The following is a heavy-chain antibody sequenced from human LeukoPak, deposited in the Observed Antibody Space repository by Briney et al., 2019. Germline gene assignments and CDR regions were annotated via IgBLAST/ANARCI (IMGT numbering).Heavy chain of an antibody. D-gene: IGHD1-26*01. CDR3: ARLHLGATPVFDY. J-gene: IGHJ4*02. Sequence: IGSIYYSGSTYYNPSLKSRVTISVDTSKNQFSLKLSSVTAADTAVYYCARLHLGATPVFDYWGQGTLVTVSS. V-gene: IGHV4-39*01. CDR2: IYYSGST.